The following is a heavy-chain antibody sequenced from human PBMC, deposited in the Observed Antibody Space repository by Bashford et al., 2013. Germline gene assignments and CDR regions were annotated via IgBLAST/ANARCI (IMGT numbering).Heavy chain of an antibody. CDR1: DTPSAATT. Sequence: ASVKGSPARLLDTPSAATTSTGCDRPPGQGLEWMGRINPNGGGTNITPKFQGRVTMTIDTHTTTAYMDLSSLQSDDTAVYYCGRDEGFWNYWGQGTLVTVSS. J-gene: IGHJ4*02. CDR2: INPNGGGT. V-gene: IGHV1-2*06. D-gene: IGHD1-1*01. CDR3: GRDEGFWNY.